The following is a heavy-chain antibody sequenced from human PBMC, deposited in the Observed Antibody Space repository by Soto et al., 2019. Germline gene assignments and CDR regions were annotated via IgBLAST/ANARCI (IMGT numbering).Heavy chain of an antibody. D-gene: IGHD3-9*01. CDR2: IKSKTDGGRA. CDR3: TTGIYYDILTGYPNVAY. Sequence: RGSLILSCVSSGYNFSHPWMTWVRQAAGKGLEWVGRIKSKTDGGRADYAAPVKGSATISRDDSKNTVYLQMNGLKTEDTAVYYCTTGIYYDILTGYPNVAYLGQGDLVTVSS. CDR1: GYNFSHPW. V-gene: IGHV3-15*01. J-gene: IGHJ4*02.